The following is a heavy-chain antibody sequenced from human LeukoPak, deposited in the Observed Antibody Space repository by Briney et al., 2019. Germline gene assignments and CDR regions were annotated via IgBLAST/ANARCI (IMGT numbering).Heavy chain of an antibody. CDR2: IYVSGRT. Sequence: PGDPLSLTCAVSGDSMTNYYWSWIRQPAGQGLEWIGHIYVSGRTNYNPSFKSRVSMSIDTSKKQFSLNLTSVSAADTAVYFCARDRWELTPAKGWFDSWGQGTLVTVSS. CDR1: GDSMTNYY. CDR3: ARDRWELTPAKGWFDS. D-gene: IGHD1-26*01. V-gene: IGHV4-4*07. J-gene: IGHJ5*01.